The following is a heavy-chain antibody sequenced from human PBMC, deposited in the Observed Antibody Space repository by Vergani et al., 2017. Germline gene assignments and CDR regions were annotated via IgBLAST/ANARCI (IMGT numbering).Heavy chain of an antibody. CDR1: GDSVISTDYH. D-gene: IGHD2-15*01. CDR3: ASKRGACRAAYCHSYDF. Sequence: QVQLQESGPGLVKPSETLSLTCTVSGDSVISTDYHWGWIRQPPGKGLEWIGSMDYSGSTYNPSLESRISISFETPKNQFSLRLTSVTAADTAVYYCASKRGACRAAYCHSYDFWGPGTLVGVSS. CDR2: MDYSGST. V-gene: IGHV4-39*01. J-gene: IGHJ4*02.